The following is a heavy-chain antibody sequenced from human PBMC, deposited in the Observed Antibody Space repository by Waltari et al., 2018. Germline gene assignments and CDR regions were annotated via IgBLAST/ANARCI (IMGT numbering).Heavy chain of an antibody. Sequence: EVQLVASGGGLVVPGGSLRLSCVGSGSNFRSHSINWVRQAPGKGLEWISYISGSSATIYYADSVKGRVTVSRDNAESSVFLQMNSLGAEDTAVYYCARDGPEYYSGFDVWGLGTTVIVS. CDR3: ARDGPEYYSGFDV. CDR1: GSNFRSHS. V-gene: IGHV3-48*01. CDR2: ISGSSATI. J-gene: IGHJ6*02.